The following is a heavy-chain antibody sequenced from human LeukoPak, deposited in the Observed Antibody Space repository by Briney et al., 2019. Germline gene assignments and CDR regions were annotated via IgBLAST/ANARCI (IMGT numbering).Heavy chain of an antibody. CDR3: ARDERWLQGYFDY. V-gene: IGHV3-23*01. CDR1: GFTFSSYG. CDR2: ISGSGGST. D-gene: IGHD5-24*01. J-gene: IGHJ4*02. Sequence: GGSLRLSCAASGFTFSSYGMSWVRQAPGKGLEWVSAISGSGGSTHYADSVKGRFTISRDNAKNSLYLQMNSLRAEDTAVYYCARDERWLQGYFDYWGQGTLVTVSS.